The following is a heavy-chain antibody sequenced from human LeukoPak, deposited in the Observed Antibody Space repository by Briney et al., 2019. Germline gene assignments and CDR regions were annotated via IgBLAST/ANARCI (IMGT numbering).Heavy chain of an antibody. J-gene: IGHJ6*02. D-gene: IGHD1-26*01. V-gene: IGHV4-38-2*02. Sequence: SETLSLTCTVSGYSISSGFYWGWIRQPPGKGLEWIGSIYYSGSTNYNPSLKSRVTISVDTSKNQFSLKLSSVTAADTAVYYCARQGGYYYYYGMDVWGQGTTVTVSS. CDR3: ARQGGYYYYYGMDV. CDR2: IYYSGST. CDR1: GYSISSGFY.